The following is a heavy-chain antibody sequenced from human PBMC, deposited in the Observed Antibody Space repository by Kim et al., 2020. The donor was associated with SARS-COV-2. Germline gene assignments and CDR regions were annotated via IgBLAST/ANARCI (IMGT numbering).Heavy chain of an antibody. CDR3: ARDYYDSSGTHTEGGY. Sequence: GGSLRLSCAASGFTFSSYGMHWVRQAPGKGLEWVAVIWYDGSNKYYADSVKGRFTISRDNSKNTLYLQMNSLRAEDTAVYYCARDYYDSSGTHTEGGYWGQGTLVTVSS. J-gene: IGHJ4*02. V-gene: IGHV3-33*01. CDR1: GFTFSSYG. D-gene: IGHD3-22*01. CDR2: IWYDGSNK.